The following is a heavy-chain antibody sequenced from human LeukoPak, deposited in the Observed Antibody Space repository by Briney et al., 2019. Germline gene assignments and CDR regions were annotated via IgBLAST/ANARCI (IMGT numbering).Heavy chain of an antibody. D-gene: IGHD4/OR15-4a*01. V-gene: IGHV4-39*07. CDR1: GGSISSSSYY. J-gene: IGHJ4*02. CDR2: IYYSGST. CDR3: ARVGTIAPRTYYFDY. Sequence: PSETLSLTCTVSGGSISSSSYYWGWIRQPPGKGLEWIGSIYYSGSTYYNPSLKSRVTISVDTSKNQFSLKLSSVTAADTAVYYCARVGTIAPRTYYFDYWGQGTLVTVSS.